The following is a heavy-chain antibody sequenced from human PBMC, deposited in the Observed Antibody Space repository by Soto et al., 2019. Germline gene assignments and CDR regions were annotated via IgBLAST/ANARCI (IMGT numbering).Heavy chain of an antibody. J-gene: IGHJ6*03. CDR3: AREVPGSLSSYYYYYMAV. CDR1: GYTFTGYG. D-gene: IGHD3-10*01. Sequence: ASVKVSCKASGYTFTGYGISWVRQAPGQGLEWMGWISAYNGNTNYAQKLQGRVTMTTDTSTSTAYMELRSLRSDDTAVYYCAREVPGSLSSYYYYYMAVWGKGTTVPVSS. V-gene: IGHV1-18*01. CDR2: ISAYNGNT.